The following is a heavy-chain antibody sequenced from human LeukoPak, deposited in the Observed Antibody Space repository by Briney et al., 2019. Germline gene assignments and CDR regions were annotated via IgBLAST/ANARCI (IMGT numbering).Heavy chain of an antibody. Sequence: SVKVSFKATGGTFSSYAISWVRQAPGQGLEWMGGIIPIFGTANYAQKFQGRVTITADESTSTAYMELSSLRSEDTAVYYCASGSPGLFDYWGQGTLVTVSS. CDR3: ASGSPGLFDY. J-gene: IGHJ4*02. CDR2: IIPIFGTA. V-gene: IGHV1-69*13. CDR1: GGTFSSYA. D-gene: IGHD3-10*01.